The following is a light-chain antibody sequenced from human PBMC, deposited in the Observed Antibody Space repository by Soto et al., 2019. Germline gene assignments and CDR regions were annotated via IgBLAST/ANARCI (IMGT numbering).Light chain of an antibody. CDR1: QHVDRY. J-gene: IGKJ1*01. Sequence: DIQMTQSPSSLSASVGDSVTITCRTSQHVDRYLSWYQQIPGRAPKLLIYSASSLVSGVPPRFRGSASGTEFTLSISSLKREDFATYFCQQSSNIPWTFGQGTKVDIK. V-gene: IGKV1-39*01. CDR3: QQSSNIPWT. CDR2: SAS.